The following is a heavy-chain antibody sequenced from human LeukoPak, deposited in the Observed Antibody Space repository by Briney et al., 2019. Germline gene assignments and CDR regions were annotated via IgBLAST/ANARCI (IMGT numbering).Heavy chain of an antibody. J-gene: IGHJ4*02. CDR2: ISGSGGST. V-gene: IGHV3-23*01. D-gene: IGHD3-3*01. CDR3: ARDITIFGVVIRVLDY. Sequence: GGSLRLSCAASGFTFSSYAMSWVRQAPGKGLEWVSAISGSGGSTYYADSVKGRFTISRDNAKNSLYLQMNSLRAEDTAVYYCARDITIFGVVIRVLDYWGQGTLVTVSS. CDR1: GFTFSSYA.